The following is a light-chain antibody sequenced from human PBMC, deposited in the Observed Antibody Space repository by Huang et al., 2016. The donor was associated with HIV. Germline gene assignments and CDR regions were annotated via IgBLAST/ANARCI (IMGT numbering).Light chain of an antibody. J-gene: IGKJ4*01. CDR2: ATS. CDR1: QSVGNY. V-gene: IGKV3-11*01. CDR3: QQRSSGVT. Sequence: IVLTQSPATLSWCPGESVTLSCRASQSVGNYIAWYQQHPGQSPKLLIYATSTRDTGPSLRFGASEYGKDRSLHISSLESEVFAVYYCQQRSSGVTFGGGTKV.